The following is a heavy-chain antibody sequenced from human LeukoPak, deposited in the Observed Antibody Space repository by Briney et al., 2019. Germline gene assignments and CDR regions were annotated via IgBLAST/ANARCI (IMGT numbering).Heavy chain of an antibody. D-gene: IGHD3-22*01. CDR1: GFTFSGHG. CDR3: ARDQDYSDRSGYYYVFYY. J-gene: IGHJ4*02. CDR2: ISYDGSTT. Sequence: GGSLRLSCAASGFTFSGHGMHWVRQAPGKGLEWVAIISYDGSTTYYADSVKGRFTISRDNSKNTLFLQMNSLRAEDTAVHYCARDQDYSDRSGYYYVFYYWGQGTLVTVSS. V-gene: IGHV3-30*03.